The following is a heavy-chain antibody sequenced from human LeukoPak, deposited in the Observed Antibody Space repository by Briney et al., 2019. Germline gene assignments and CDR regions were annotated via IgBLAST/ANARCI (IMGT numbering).Heavy chain of an antibody. CDR1: GGSIDSRSYY. CDR3: ARRSEFDNTHYHYFDY. J-gene: IGHJ4*02. CDR2: IYPSGST. D-gene: IGHD2-15*01. V-gene: IGHV4-39*01. Sequence: SETLSLTCTVSGGSIDSRSYYWDWIRQAPGKGLEWIGTIYPSGSTEYNPSLKSRVAIFVDTSKNQFSLILHSVAAADTAVYYCARRSEFDNTHYHYFDYWGQGALVTVSS.